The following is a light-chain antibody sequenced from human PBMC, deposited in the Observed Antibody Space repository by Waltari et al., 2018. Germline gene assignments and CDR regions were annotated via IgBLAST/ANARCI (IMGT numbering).Light chain of an antibody. CDR3: QQYDVSPLT. CDR2: GAS. J-gene: IGKJ4*01. CDR1: QTVRTTD. Sequence: IVLTQSPGPLSLSPGERATLSCRALQTVRTTDLAWYKQKPGQAPTLLIYGASSRATGIPDRFSGSGSVPDFSLTISSLEPEDFAVYYCQQYDVSPLTFGGGTKVEIK. V-gene: IGKV3-20*01.